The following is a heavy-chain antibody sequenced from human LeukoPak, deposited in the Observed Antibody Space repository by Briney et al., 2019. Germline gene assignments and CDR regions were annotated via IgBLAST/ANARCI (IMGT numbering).Heavy chain of an antibody. CDR3: VRESSGDAFDI. CDR1: GFTVMNNY. V-gene: IGHV3-66*02. Sequence: GGSLRLSCAASGFTVMNNYMNWVRQAPGKGLEWVSVVYRGGNTYYADSVKGRFTISRDISKNTLYLQMNSLRSEDTAVYYCVRESSGDAFDIWGQGTMVTVSS. J-gene: IGHJ3*02. CDR2: VYRGGNT.